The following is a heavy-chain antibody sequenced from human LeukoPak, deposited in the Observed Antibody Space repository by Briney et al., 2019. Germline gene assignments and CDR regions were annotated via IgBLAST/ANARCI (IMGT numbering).Heavy chain of an antibody. V-gene: IGHV3-9*03. Sequence: GRSLRLSCAASGSTFDDYAMHWVRQAPGKGLEWVSGISWNSGSIGYADSVKGRFTISRDNAKNSLYLQMNSLRAEDMALYYCAKAEYCSSTSCYLAFDYWGQGTLVTVSS. CDR3: AKAEYCSSTSCYLAFDY. J-gene: IGHJ4*02. D-gene: IGHD2-2*01. CDR2: ISWNSGSI. CDR1: GSTFDDYA.